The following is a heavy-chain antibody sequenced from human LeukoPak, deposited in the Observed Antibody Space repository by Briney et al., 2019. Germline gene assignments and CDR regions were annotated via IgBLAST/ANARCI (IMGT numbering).Heavy chain of an antibody. CDR2: ISGSGGST. CDR1: GFTFSSYA. CDR3: AKGRGLGDLVVVTATDY. Sequence: PGGSLRLSCAASGFTFSSYAMSWVRQAPGKGLEWVSAISGSGGSTYYADSVEGRFTISRDNSKNTLYLQMNSLRAEDTAVYYCAKGRGLGDLVVVTATDYWGQGTLVTVSS. D-gene: IGHD2-21*02. J-gene: IGHJ4*02. V-gene: IGHV3-23*01.